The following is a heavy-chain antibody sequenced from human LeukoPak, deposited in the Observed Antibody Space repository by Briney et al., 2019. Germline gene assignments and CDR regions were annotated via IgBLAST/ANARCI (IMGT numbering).Heavy chain of an antibody. CDR2: ISWNSGSI. D-gene: IGHD2-21*01. CDR1: GFTFDDYA. CDR3: AKIFSTLVVNDAFDI. Sequence: GGSLRLSCAASGFTFDDYAMHWVRQAPGKGLEWVSGISWNSGSIGYADSVKGRFTISRDNAENSLYLQMNSLRAEDTALYYCAKIFSTLVVNDAFDIWGQGTMVTVSS. J-gene: IGHJ3*02. V-gene: IGHV3-9*01.